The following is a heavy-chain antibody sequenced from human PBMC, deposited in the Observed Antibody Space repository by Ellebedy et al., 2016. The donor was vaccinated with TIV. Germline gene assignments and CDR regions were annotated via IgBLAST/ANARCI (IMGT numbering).Heavy chain of an antibody. V-gene: IGHV3-7*01. D-gene: IGHD6-19*01. Sequence: GESLKISCAASGFTFSSYWMSWVRQAPGKGLEWVANIKQDGSQKNYVDSVKGRFTISRDDAKNLLFLQLNSLRAEDTAVYYCARGRGWYPYFDYWGQGTLVTVSS. CDR1: GFTFSSYW. CDR3: ARGRGWYPYFDY. CDR2: IKQDGSQK. J-gene: IGHJ4*02.